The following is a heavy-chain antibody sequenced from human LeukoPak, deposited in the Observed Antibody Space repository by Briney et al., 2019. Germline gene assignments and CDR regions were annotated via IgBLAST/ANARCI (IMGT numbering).Heavy chain of an antibody. CDR2: ISGSGGST. D-gene: IGHD3-22*01. J-gene: IGHJ4*02. CDR3: AKGGYYDSSGYYS. V-gene: IGHV3-23*01. Sequence: GGSLRLSCAASGFTFDDYTMHWVRQAPGKGLEWVSAISGSGGSTYYADSVKGRFTISRDNSKNTLYLQMNSLRAEDTAVYYCAKGGYYDSSGYYSWGQGTLVTVSS. CDR1: GFTFDDYT.